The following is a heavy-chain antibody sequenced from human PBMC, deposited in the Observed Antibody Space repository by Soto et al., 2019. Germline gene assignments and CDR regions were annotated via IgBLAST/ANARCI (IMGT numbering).Heavy chain of an antibody. V-gene: IGHV3-33*01. J-gene: IGHJ4*02. CDR3: ARDLIGDSSGTIDY. Sequence: QVQLVEFGGGVVQPGRSLRLSCAASGFSFSGHGMHWVRQAPGKGLEWVAVIWFDGNSKYYADSVKGRFTISRDNSKNTLYLQMNSLRAEDTGVYYCARDLIGDSSGTIDYWGQGALVTVSS. D-gene: IGHD3-22*01. CDR1: GFSFSGHG. CDR2: IWFDGNSK.